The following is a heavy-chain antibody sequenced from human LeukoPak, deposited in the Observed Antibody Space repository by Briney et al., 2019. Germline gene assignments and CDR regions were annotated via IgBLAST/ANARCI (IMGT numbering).Heavy chain of an antibody. CDR2: VSSSSTNK. V-gene: IGHV3-21*01. J-gene: IGHJ3*02. Sequence: GSLRLSCADSGSTFSSYAMNWVRQAPGKGLEWVSSVSSSSTNKFYADSVKGRFTISRDDAKNSLYLQMNSLRVEDTAVYYCARENFMATSGTTFDIWGQGTMVSVSS. CDR1: GSTFSSYA. D-gene: IGHD1-1*01. CDR3: ARENFMATSGTTFDI.